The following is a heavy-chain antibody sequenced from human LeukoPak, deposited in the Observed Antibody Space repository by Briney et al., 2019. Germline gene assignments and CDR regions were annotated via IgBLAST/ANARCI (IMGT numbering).Heavy chain of an antibody. V-gene: IGHV4-34*01. Sequence: PSETLSLTCAVYGGSFSGYYWNWIRQPPGKGLEWIGEINHSGSTNYNPSLKSRVTISVDTSKNQFSLKLSSVTAADTAVYYCARGERLVLLEKVNWFDPWGQGTLVTVSS. CDR3: ARGERLVLLEKVNWFDP. CDR1: GGSFSGYY. J-gene: IGHJ5*02. D-gene: IGHD3-3*01. CDR2: INHSGST.